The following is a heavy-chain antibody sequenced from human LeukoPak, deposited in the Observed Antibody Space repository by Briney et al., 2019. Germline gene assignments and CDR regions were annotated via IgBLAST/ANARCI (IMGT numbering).Heavy chain of an antibody. J-gene: IGHJ5*02. CDR2: INHSGST. D-gene: IGHD1-1*01. V-gene: IGHV4-59*01. Sequence: PSETLSLTCTVSGGSISSYYWSWIRQPPGKGLEWIGEINHSGSTNYNPSLNSRVTISIDTSKNQFSLKLTSVTAADTAVYYCARESNGNWFDPWGQGNLVTVSS. CDR3: ARESNGNWFDP. CDR1: GGSISSYY.